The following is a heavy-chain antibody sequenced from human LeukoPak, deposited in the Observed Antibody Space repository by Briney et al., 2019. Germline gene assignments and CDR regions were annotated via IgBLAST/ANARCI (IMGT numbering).Heavy chain of an antibody. CDR3: AMVRGVIFDY. Sequence: GGSLRLSCAASGITFSRYSMNWVRQAPGKGLEWVSYISSNSSTIYYADSVKGRFTISRDDAKNSLYLQMNSLRVEDTTVYYCAMVRGVIFDYWGQGTLVTVSS. V-gene: IGHV3-48*04. CDR1: GITFSRYS. D-gene: IGHD3-10*01. CDR2: ISSNSSTI. J-gene: IGHJ4*02.